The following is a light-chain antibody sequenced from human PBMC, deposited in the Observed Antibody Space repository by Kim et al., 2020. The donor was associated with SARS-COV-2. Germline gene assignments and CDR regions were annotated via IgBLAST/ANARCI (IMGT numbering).Light chain of an antibody. CDR1: QSVSSN. CDR3: QQYNNWPPMIT. V-gene: IGKV3-15*01. CDR2: GAS. Sequence: PGERATLSSVASQSVSSNLAWYQQKPGQAPRLLIYGASTRATGIPARFSGSGSGTEFTLTISSLQSEDFAVYYCQQYNNWPPMITFGQGTRLEIK. J-gene: IGKJ5*01.